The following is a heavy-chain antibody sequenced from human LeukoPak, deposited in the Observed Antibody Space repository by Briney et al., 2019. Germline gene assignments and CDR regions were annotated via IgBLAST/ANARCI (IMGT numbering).Heavy chain of an antibody. Sequence: PGGSLTLSCASAGFTFSSYAMSWLRQPRGKGLERVSVVSNSGGTTHYADSVKGRFTISRDNSKNTLYLQMNSLRAEDTAVYYCARGHYDSGDYNYSTYWGQGTLVSVSS. J-gene: IGHJ4*02. CDR2: VSNSGGTT. V-gene: IGHV3-23*01. D-gene: IGHD3-22*01. CDR3: ARGHYDSGDYNYSTY. CDR1: GFTFSSYA.